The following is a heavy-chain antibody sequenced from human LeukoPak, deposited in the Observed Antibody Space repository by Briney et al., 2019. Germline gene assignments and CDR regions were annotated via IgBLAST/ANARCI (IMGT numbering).Heavy chain of an antibody. CDR1: GGTFSSYA. CDR2: IIPIFGTA. D-gene: IGHD3-22*01. J-gene: IGHJ3*02. Sequence: ASVKVSCKASGGTFSSYAISWVRQAPGQGLEWMGGIIPIFGTANYAQKFQGRVTITTDESTSTAYMELSSLRPEDTAVYYCARSLSRITMIVVVNRRDAFDIWGQGTMVTVSS. V-gene: IGHV1-69*05. CDR3: ARSLSRITMIVVVNRRDAFDI.